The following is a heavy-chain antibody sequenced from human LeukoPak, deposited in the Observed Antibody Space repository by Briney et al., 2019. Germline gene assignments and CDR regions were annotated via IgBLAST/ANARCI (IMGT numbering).Heavy chain of an antibody. D-gene: IGHD1-26*01. J-gene: IGHJ4*02. CDR2: IYYSGST. Sequence: PSETLSLTCTVSGGSISSHYWSWIRQPPGKGLEWIGYIYYSGSTNYNSSLKSRATISIDTSKNQFALKLNSVTAADTAVYYCARHGGTYLDYWGQGALVTVSS. CDR1: GGSISSHY. CDR3: ARHGGTYLDY. V-gene: IGHV4-59*08.